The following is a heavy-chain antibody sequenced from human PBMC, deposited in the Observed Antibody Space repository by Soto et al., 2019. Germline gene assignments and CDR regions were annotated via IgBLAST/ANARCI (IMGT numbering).Heavy chain of an antibody. D-gene: IGHD1-26*01. CDR2: IWYDGSNK. V-gene: IGHV3-33*01. J-gene: IGHJ6*02. CDR1: GFTFSSYG. CDR3: ARESGSGSPSYYYYYYGMDV. Sequence: GGSLRLSCAASGFTFSSYGMHWVRQAPGKGLEWVAVIWYDGSNKYCADSVKGRFTISRDNSKNTLYLQMNSLRAEDTAVYYCARESGSGSPSYYYYYYGMDVWGQETRVRVSS.